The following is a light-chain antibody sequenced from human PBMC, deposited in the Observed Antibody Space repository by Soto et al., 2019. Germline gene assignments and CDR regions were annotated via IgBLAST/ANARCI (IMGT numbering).Light chain of an antibody. CDR1: QRVGDY. V-gene: IGKV1-39*01. J-gene: IGKJ1*01. CDR3: QHYNSYSVA. Sequence: DIQMTQSPYSLSASVGDRVTITCRASQRVGDYLNWYQQRPGKAPNLLIHSASSLQSGVPSRFSGSGSGKDFTLTISSLHPEDFATYYCQHYNSYSVAFGQGTKVELK. CDR2: SAS.